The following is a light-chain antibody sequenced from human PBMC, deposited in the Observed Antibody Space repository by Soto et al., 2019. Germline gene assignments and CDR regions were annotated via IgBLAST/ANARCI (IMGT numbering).Light chain of an antibody. Sequence: QSALTQPASVSGSPGQSITISCTGTSSDVGGSNYVSWYQHHPGKAPKLMISEVSNRPSGVSNRFSGSKSGNTASLTISGLQAEDEADYYCISRTSSSTYVFGTGPKLTVL. CDR3: ISRTSSSTYV. CDR2: EVS. V-gene: IGLV2-14*01. CDR1: SSDVGGSNY. J-gene: IGLJ1*01.